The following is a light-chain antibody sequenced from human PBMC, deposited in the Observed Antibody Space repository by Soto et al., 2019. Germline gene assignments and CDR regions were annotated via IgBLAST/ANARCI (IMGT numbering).Light chain of an antibody. Sequence: QSALTQPASVSGSPGQSITIFCTGTSSDVGSYNLVSWYQQHPGKAPKLMIYEVSKRPSGVSNRFSGSKSDNTASLTISGLQAEDEADYYCCSYAGSSTYVFGTGTKVTVL. V-gene: IGLV2-23*02. CDR1: SSDVGSYNL. J-gene: IGLJ1*01. CDR3: CSYAGSSTYV. CDR2: EVS.